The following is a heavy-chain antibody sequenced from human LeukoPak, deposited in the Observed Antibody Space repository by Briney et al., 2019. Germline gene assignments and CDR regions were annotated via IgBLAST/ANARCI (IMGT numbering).Heavy chain of an antibody. Sequence: SGGSLRLSCAASGFTFSSYSMNWVRQAPGKGLEWVANIKPDGSEEYYVDSLKGRFTVSRENVEKSLYLQMNSLRAEDTAVYYCARGFGPGVVTHYYFDYWGQGTLVTVSS. V-gene: IGHV3-7*01. J-gene: IGHJ4*02. CDR2: IKPDGSEE. CDR1: GFTFSSYS. D-gene: IGHD3-10*01. CDR3: ARGFGPGVVTHYYFDY.